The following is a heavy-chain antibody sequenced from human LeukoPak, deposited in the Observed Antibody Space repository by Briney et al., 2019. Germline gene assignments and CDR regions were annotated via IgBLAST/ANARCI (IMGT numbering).Heavy chain of an antibody. D-gene: IGHD3/OR15-3a*01. CDR3: ARGRGKDWNYYYGMDV. J-gene: IGHJ6*02. CDR1: GGSISDFY. V-gene: IGHV4-59*12. CDR2: IFYSGST. Sequence: SETLSLTCTVSGGSISDFYWSWIRQPPGKGLEWIGHIFYSGSTNYSPPLKSRLTISVDTSKNQFSLKLSSVTAADTAVYYCARGRGKDWNYYYGMDVWGQGTTVTVSS.